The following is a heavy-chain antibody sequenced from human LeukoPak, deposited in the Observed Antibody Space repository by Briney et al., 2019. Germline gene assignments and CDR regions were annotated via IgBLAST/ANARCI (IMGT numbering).Heavy chain of an antibody. CDR1: GYTFTGYY. CDR2: INPNSGGT. V-gene: IGHV1-2*02. D-gene: IGHD1-7*01. CDR3: ARDLTGTTSGWFDP. J-gene: IGHJ5*02. Sequence: ASVKVSCKASGYTFTGYYMHWVRQAPGQGLEWMGWINPNSGGTNYAQKFQGRVTMTRDTSISIAYMELSRLRSDDTAVYYCARDLTGTTSGWFDPWDQGTLVTVSS.